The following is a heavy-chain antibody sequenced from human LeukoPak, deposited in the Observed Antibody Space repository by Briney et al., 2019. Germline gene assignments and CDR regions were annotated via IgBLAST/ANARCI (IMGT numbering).Heavy chain of an antibody. D-gene: IGHD7-27*01. CDR1: GYTFIGYY. CDR2: INPNSGGT. V-gene: IGHV1-2*06. J-gene: IGHJ4*02. Sequence: ASVKVSCKASGYTFIGYYMHWVRQAPGQGLEWMGRINPNSGGTNYAQKFQGRVTMTRDTSISTAYMELSRLRSDDTAVYYCARVVNWGSGPFDYWGQGTLVTVSS. CDR3: ARVVNWGSGPFDY.